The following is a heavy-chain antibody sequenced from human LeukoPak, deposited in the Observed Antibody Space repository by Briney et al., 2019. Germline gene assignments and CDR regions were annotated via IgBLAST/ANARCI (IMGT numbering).Heavy chain of an antibody. CDR1: GFTFSSYA. J-gene: IGHJ4*02. CDR3: AKGHISGYCSSTSCYGVVDYFDY. CDR2: ISGSGGST. Sequence: GGSLRLSCAASGFTFSSYAMSWVRQAPGKGLEGVSAISGSGGSTYYADSVKGRFTISRDNSKNTLYLQMNSLRAEDTAVYYCAKGHISGYCSSTSCYGVVDYFDYWGQGTLVTVSS. V-gene: IGHV3-23*01. D-gene: IGHD2-2*01.